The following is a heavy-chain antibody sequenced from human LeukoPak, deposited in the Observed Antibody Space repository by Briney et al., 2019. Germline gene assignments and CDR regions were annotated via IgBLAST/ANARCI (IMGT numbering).Heavy chain of an antibody. Sequence: ASVKVSCKASGYTFTSYYMHWVRQAPGQGLEWMGIINTSGGSTSYAQKFQGRVTMTRDTSTSTVYMELSSLRSEDTAVYYCAILLGVRGVISVLGFDYWGQGTLVTVSS. V-gene: IGHV1-46*01. CDR2: INTSGGST. CDR3: AILLGVRGVISVLGFDY. J-gene: IGHJ4*02. CDR1: GYTFTSYY. D-gene: IGHD3-10*01.